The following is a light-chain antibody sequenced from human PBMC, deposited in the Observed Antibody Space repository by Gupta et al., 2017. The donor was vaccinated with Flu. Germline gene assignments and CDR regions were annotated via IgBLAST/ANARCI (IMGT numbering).Light chain of an antibody. Sequence: DVLMTQSPSSVSASGGDSVSVTCRARQIITSELAWYQHKAGKAPKLLIHPATTLHNGVPSRFSGSGYGTDFTLTITRLEPEDFATYYCQHADSFLVTFGGGTKVEIK. V-gene: IGKV1-12*01. CDR3: QHADSFLVT. J-gene: IGKJ4*01. CDR2: PAT. CDR1: QIITSE.